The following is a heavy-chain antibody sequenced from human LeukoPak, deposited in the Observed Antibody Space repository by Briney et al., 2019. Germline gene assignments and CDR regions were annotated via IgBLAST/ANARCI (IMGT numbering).Heavy chain of an antibody. D-gene: IGHD1-26*01. CDR2: ISYDGSNK. V-gene: IGHV3-30*18. Sequence: GGSLRLPCAASGFTFSSYGMHWVRQAPGKGLEWVAVISYDGSNKYYADSVKGRFTISRDNSKNTLYLQMNSLRAEDTAVYYCAKDSGSFVGWFDYWGQGTLVTVSS. CDR1: GFTFSSYG. CDR3: AKDSGSFVGWFDY. J-gene: IGHJ4*02.